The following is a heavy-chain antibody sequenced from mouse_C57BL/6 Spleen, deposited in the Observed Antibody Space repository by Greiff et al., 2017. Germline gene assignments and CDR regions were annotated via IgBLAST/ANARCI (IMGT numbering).Heavy chain of an antibody. V-gene: IGHV14-3*01. CDR2: IDPANGNT. CDR3: ASLSTTVVEAIMAAMDY. D-gene: IGHD1-1*01. J-gene: IGHJ4*01. CDR1: GFNIKNTY. Sequence: VQLQQSVAELVRPGASVKLSCTASGFNIKNTYMHWVKQRPEQGLEWIGRIDPANGNTKYAPKFQGKATITADTSSNTAYLQLSSLTSEDTAIYYCASLSTTVVEAIMAAMDYWGQGTSVTVSS.